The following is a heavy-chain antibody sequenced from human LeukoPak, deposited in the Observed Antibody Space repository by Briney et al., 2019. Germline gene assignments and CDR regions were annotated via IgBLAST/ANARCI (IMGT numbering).Heavy chain of an antibody. D-gene: IGHD2-21*02. V-gene: IGHV3-13*01. Sequence: PGGSLRLSCAASGFTFIDYDMRWIRQVLGKGLEWVSAIGIRGETHYSTPVKRRFTSSRENAESSLPLQMNSLRAEDTAVYYCARGAIQVSAIDEFPYWGQGTLVTVSS. CDR3: ARGAIQVSAIDEFPY. J-gene: IGHJ4*02. CDR1: GFTFIDYD. CDR2: IGIRGET.